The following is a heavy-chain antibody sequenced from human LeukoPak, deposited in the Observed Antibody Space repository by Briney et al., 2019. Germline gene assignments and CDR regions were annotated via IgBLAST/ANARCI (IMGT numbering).Heavy chain of an antibody. V-gene: IGHV3-11*04. Sequence: LSLTCTVSGGSISSSSYYWGWIRQPPGKGLEWVSSISTSSGSTIYYADSVKGRSTISRDNAKNSLYLQMNSLRAEDTAVYYCARAGYSGYLNWFDPWGQGTLVTVSS. D-gene: IGHD5-12*01. J-gene: IGHJ5*02. CDR2: ISTSSGSTI. CDR1: GGSISSSSYY. CDR3: ARAGYSGYLNWFDP.